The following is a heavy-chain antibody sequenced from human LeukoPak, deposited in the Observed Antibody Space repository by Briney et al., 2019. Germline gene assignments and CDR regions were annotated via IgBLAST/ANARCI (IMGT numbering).Heavy chain of an antibody. CDR1: GYSFANGYY. J-gene: IGHJ3*02. D-gene: IGHD6-19*01. CDR2: IFRSGHT. V-gene: IGHV4-38-2*01. Sequence: PSETLSLTCAVSGYSFANGYYWGCIRQPPGKGLEWVASIFRSGHTYYKPSLKSRATISLDMSRNDFSLRLSSVSAADTAIYYCARLRGSASGWYLDAFDIWGQGTMVTVS. CDR3: ARLRGSASGWYLDAFDI.